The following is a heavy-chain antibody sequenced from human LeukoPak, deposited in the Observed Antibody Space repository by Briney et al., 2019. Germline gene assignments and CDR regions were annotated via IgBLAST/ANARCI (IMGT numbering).Heavy chain of an antibody. D-gene: IGHD4-17*01. J-gene: IGHJ6*02. V-gene: IGHV7-4-1*02. CDR1: GYTFTSYA. CDR2: INTNTGNP. CDR3: ARVEGATVTLYYYYGMDV. Sequence: GASVTVSCTASGYTFTSYAMNWVRQAPGQGLEWMGWINTNTGNPTYAQGFTGRFVFSLDTSVSTAYLQISSLKAEDTAVYYCARVEGATVTLYYYYGMDVWGQGTTVTVSS.